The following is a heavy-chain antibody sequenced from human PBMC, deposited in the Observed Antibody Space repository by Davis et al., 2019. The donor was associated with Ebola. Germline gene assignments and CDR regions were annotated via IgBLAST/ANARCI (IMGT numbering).Heavy chain of an antibody. J-gene: IGHJ6*04. Sequence: GESLKISCADSVITFSSYGMHWVRQAPGKGLEWVAVIWYDGSNKYYADSVKGRFTISRDNSKNTLYLQMNSLRVEDTAVYFCARDPSGGSGWSVGYYGMDVWGKGTTVTVSS. CDR3: ARDPSGGSGWSVGYYGMDV. CDR1: VITFSSYG. V-gene: IGHV3-33*08. CDR2: IWYDGSNK. D-gene: IGHD6-19*01.